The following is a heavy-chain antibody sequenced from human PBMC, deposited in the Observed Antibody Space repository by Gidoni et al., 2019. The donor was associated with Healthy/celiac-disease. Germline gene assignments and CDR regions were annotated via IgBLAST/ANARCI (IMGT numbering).Heavy chain of an antibody. V-gene: IGHV3-23*01. Sequence: EVQLLESGGGLVQPGGSLRLSCAASGFPFISYAMSWVRQAPGKGLEWVSAISGRGGSTYYADSVKGRFTISRDNSKNTLYLQMNSLRAEDTAVYYCAKEGRLGELSSFPLGYWGQGTLVTVSS. D-gene: IGHD3-16*02. CDR3: AKEGRLGELSSFPLGY. CDR2: ISGRGGST. J-gene: IGHJ4*02. CDR1: GFPFISYA.